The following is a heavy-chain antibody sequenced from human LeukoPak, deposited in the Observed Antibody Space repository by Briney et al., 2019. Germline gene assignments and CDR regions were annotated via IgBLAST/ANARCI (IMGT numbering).Heavy chain of an antibody. J-gene: IGHJ3*01. V-gene: IGHV4-30-2*01. CDR3: ARSVTTISDASDL. CDR1: GGSISSGDSS. Sequence: PSQTLSLTCAVSGGSISSGDSSWTWIPQPPGKGLEWIGYIYHTGSTYYSPSLKSRITISVDRSKNQFSLKLNSVTAADTAVYFCARSVTTISDASDLWGQGTMVTVSS. D-gene: IGHD4-17*01. CDR2: IYHTGST.